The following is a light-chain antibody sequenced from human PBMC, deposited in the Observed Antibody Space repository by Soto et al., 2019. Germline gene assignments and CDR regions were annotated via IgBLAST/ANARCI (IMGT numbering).Light chain of an antibody. CDR3: QSYDSDFVI. J-gene: IGLJ2*01. CDR1: SGSIANNY. Sequence: NFLLTQPHSVSESPGKTVTISCTRSSGSIANNYVQWYQQRPGSAPTTVIYENNQRPSVGPGRFSGSTDGSSNSASLTISGLQTEDEADYYCQSYDSDFVIFGGGTKLTVL. CDR2: ENN. V-gene: IGLV6-57*04.